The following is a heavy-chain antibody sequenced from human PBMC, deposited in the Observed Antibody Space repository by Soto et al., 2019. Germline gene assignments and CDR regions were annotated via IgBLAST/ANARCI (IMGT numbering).Heavy chain of an antibody. J-gene: IGHJ4*02. Sequence: PSETLSLTCTVSGGSISNYYLSWIRQPPGRGLEWIGHIYYSGSTYYSPSLKSRVTISVDTTKNQFSLKLSSVTATDTAMYFCTRGGTLWNPGYWGQGTLVTVSS. D-gene: IGHD1-1*01. V-gene: IGHV4-59*04. CDR1: GGSISNYY. CDR2: IYYSGST. CDR3: TRGGTLWNPGY.